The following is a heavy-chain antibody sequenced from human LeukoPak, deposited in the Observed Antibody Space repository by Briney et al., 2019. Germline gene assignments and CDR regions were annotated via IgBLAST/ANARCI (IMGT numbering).Heavy chain of an antibody. CDR3: ARQPSSGWYFDY. CDR2: IDAGNGNT. CDR1: GYTFTSYA. Sequence: GASVKVSCKASGYTFTSYAMHWVRQAPGQRREWMGWIDAGNGNTKYSQKFQGRVTITRDTSASTAYMELSSLRSEDTAVYYCARQPSSGWYFDYWGQGTLVTVSS. V-gene: IGHV1-3*01. J-gene: IGHJ4*02. D-gene: IGHD6-19*01.